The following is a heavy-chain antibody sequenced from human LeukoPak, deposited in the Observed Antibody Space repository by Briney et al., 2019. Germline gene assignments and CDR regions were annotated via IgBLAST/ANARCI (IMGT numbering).Heavy chain of an antibody. Sequence: PSETLSLTCTVSGGSISSGGYYWSWIRQPPGKGLEWIGYIYHSGSTYYNPSLKSRVTISVDTSKNQFSLKLSSVTAADTAVYYCARHGGDGSGSYYSSAYYYYGMDVWGQGTTVTVSS. CDR3: ARHGGDGSGSYYSSAYYYYGMDV. D-gene: IGHD3-10*01. V-gene: IGHV4-30-2*01. J-gene: IGHJ6*02. CDR1: GGSISSGGYY. CDR2: IYHSGST.